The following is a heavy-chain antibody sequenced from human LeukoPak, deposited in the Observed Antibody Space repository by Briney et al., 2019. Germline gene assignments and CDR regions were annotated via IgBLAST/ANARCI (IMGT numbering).Heavy chain of an antibody. Sequence: ASVKVSCNASGYTFTSYGISWVRQAPGQGLERMGWISAYNGNTNYAQKLQGRVTMTTDTSTSTAYMELRSLRSDETAVYYCARDLVGSGISRYYYGMDVWGQGTTVTVSS. D-gene: IGHD1-26*01. CDR3: ARDLVGSGISRYYYGMDV. CDR2: ISAYNGNT. CDR1: GYTFTSYG. V-gene: IGHV1-18*01. J-gene: IGHJ6*02.